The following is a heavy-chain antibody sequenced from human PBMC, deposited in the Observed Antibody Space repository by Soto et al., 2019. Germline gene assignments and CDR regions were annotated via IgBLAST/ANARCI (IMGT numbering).Heavy chain of an antibody. CDR1: GFTFSSYW. J-gene: IGHJ6*03. CDR2: IKQDGSEK. V-gene: IGHV3-7*01. CDR3: ARETVVPAAKGRPYYYYYYMDV. D-gene: IGHD2-2*01. Sequence: GGSLRLSCGASGFTFSSYWMSWVRQAPGKGLEWVANIKQDGSEKYYVDSVKGRFTISRDNAKHSVYLQMNSLSAEDTAVYYCARETVVPAAKGRPYYYYYYMDVWGKGTTDTVSS.